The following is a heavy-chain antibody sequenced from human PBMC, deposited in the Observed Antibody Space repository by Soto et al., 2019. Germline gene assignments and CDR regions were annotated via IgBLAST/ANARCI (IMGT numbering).Heavy chain of an antibody. D-gene: IGHD6-19*01. V-gene: IGHV4-4*07. CDR1: GGSISSYY. J-gene: IGHJ4*02. CDR2: IYTSGST. Sequence: QVQLQESGPGLVKPSETLSLPCTVSGGSISSYYWSWIRQPAGKGLEWLGRIYTSGSTNYNPSLKSRVTMSVDTSKNQFAQKLSSVTAADTAVYYCARDQYSSGWSQYYFDYWGQGTLVTVSS. CDR3: ARDQYSSGWSQYYFDY.